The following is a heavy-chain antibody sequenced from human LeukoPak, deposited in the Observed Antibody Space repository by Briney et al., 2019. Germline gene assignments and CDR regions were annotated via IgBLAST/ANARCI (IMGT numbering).Heavy chain of an antibody. Sequence: SETLSLTCTVSGYSITSGYYWSWIRQPPGKGLEWIGEINHSGSTNYNPSLKSRVTISVDTSKNQFSLKLSSVTVADTAVYYCARGFKAGVRGVINWRNWFDPWGQGTLVTVSS. CDR3: ARGFKAGVRGVINWRNWFDP. J-gene: IGHJ5*02. CDR1: GYSITSGYY. D-gene: IGHD3-10*01. V-gene: IGHV4-34*01. CDR2: INHSGST.